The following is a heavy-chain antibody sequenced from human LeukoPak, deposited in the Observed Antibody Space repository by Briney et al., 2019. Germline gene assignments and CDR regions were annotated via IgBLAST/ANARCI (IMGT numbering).Heavy chain of an antibody. J-gene: IGHJ5*02. D-gene: IGHD4-17*01. CDR3: ARVSAPPDYGDYVSENWFDP. CDR1: GYTFTSYG. CDR2: ISAYNKR. Sequence: GASVKVSCKASGYTFTSYGINWVRQAPGQGLEWMGWISAYNKRNYAQKFQGRVTMTTDTSRSTAYMELRNLRSDDTAVYYCARVSAPPDYGDYVSENWFDPWGQGTLVTVSS. V-gene: IGHV1-18*01.